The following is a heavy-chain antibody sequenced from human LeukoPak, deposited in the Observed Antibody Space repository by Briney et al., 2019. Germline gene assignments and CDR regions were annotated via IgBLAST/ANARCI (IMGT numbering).Heavy chain of an antibody. V-gene: IGHV1-24*01. D-gene: IGHD2-2*01. CDR2: FDPEDGET. CDR3: ATGTIYCSSCSDDY. CDR1: GYSLTELS. J-gene: IGHJ4*02. Sequence: ASVKVSCKVSGYSLTELSMHWVRQAPGKGLEGMGGFDPEDGETPIFAQKFQGRVTMTEDTSTDTAYMELSSLRSEDTAVYYCATGTIYCSSCSDDYWGQGTLVTVSS.